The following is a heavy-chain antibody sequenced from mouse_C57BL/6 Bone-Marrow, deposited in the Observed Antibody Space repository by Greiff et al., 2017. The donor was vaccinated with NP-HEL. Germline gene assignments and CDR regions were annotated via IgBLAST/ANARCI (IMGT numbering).Heavy chain of an antibody. CDR1: GYSITSGYY. CDR2: ISYDGSN. Sequence: DVQLVESGPGLVKPSQSLSLTCSVTGYSITSGYYWNWIRQLPGNKLEWMGYISYDGSNNYNPSLKNRISITRDTSKNQFFLKLNSVTTEDTATYYCARRGWLLRDYWGQGTTLTVSS. V-gene: IGHV3-6*01. CDR3: ARRGWLLRDY. J-gene: IGHJ2*01. D-gene: IGHD2-3*01.